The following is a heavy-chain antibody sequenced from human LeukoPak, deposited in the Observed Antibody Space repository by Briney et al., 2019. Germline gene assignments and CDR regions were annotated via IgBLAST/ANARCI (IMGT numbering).Heavy chain of an antibody. Sequence: SETLSLTCTVSGGSISSGSRYWGWIRQPPGKGLEWIGSMCYSGNTYYNPSVKSRVTVSVDTSKNQFSLNLSSVTAADTAVYYCARRAVENYFDYWGQGTLVTVSS. CDR1: GGSISSGSRY. CDR3: ARRAVENYFDY. V-gene: IGHV4-39*01. D-gene: IGHD6-19*01. CDR2: MCYSGNT. J-gene: IGHJ4*02.